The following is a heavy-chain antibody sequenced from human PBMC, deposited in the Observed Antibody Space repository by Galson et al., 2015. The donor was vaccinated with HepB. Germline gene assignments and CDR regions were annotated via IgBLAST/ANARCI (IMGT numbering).Heavy chain of an antibody. Sequence: SLRLSCAASGFTFSSYAMHWVRQAPGKGLEWVAVISYDGSNKYYADSVKGRFTISRDNSKNTLYLQMNSLRAEDTAAYYCARDFRDTGYCSGGSCYSGGMDVWGQGTTVTVSS. CDR2: ISYDGSNK. D-gene: IGHD2-15*01. J-gene: IGHJ6*02. V-gene: IGHV3-30-3*01. CDR1: GFTFSSYA. CDR3: ARDFRDTGYCSGGSCYSGGMDV.